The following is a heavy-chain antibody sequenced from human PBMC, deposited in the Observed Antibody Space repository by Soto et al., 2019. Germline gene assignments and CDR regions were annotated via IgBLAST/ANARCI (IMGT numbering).Heavy chain of an antibody. V-gene: IGHV1-24*01. CDR3: ATRRYCSSTSCSSDYYYYYGMDV. D-gene: IGHD2-2*01. CDR2: FDPEDGET. CDR1: GYTLTELS. J-gene: IGHJ6*02. Sequence: ASVKVSCKVSGYTLTELSMHWVRQAPGKGLEWMGGFDPEDGETIYAQKLQGRVTVTEDTSTDTAYMELSSLRSEDTAVYYCATRRYCSSTSCSSDYYYYYGMDVWGQGTTVTVSS.